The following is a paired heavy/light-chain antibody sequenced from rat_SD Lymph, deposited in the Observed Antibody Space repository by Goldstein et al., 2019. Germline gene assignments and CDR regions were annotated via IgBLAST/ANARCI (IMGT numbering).Light chain of an antibody. CDR1: SSVSY. V-gene: IGKV4S18*01. J-gene: IGKJ1*01. CDR3: LQLSSYPWT. Sequence: EIVLTQSPTTMAASPGEKVTLNCLASSSVSYMNWYQQKSGASPKLWIYGTSNLASGVPNRFSGSGSGTSYSLTISSMEAEDVATYYCLQLSSYPWTFGGGTKLELK. CDR2: GTS.
Heavy chain of an antibody. CDR1: GFTFSNYG. CDR3: ATDFHGTGIPGY. V-gene: IGHV5-19*01. D-gene: IGHD1-4*01. J-gene: IGHJ2*01. Sequence: EVQLVESGGGLVQPGRSLKLSCAASGFTFSNYGMHWIRQAPTKGLEWVASISPSGGSTYYRDSVKGRFTISRDNAKSTLYLQMDSLRSEDTATYYCATDFHGTGIPGYWGQGVMVTVSS. CDR2: ISPSGGST.